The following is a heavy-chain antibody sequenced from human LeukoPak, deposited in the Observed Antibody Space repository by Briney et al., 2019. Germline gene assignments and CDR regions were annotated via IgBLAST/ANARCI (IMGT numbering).Heavy chain of an antibody. CDR3: ARVHYDILTGYSYFDY. J-gene: IGHJ4*02. CDR1: GYTFTSYD. V-gene: IGHV1-18*04. Sequence: ASVKVSCKASGYTFTSYDMHWVRQAPGQGLEWMGWISAYNDNTNYAQKLQGRVTMTTDTSTSTAYMELRSLRSDDTAVYYCARVHYDILTGYSYFDYWGQGTLVTVPS. D-gene: IGHD3-9*01. CDR2: ISAYNDNT.